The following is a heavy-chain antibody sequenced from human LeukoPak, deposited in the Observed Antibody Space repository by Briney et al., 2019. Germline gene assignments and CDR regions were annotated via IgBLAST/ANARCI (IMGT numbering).Heavy chain of an antibody. CDR2: ISTYSGDT. D-gene: IGHD3-22*01. V-gene: IGHV1-18*01. CDR1: GYTFTSYG. Sequence: ASVKVSCKASGYTFTSYGISWVRQAPGQGLEWMGWISTYSGDTNYAQKFQDRVTMTTDKSTSTAFMELRSLRSDDTAVYYCARDPVHYYDSSGYWRYWGQGTLVTVSS. J-gene: IGHJ4*02. CDR3: ARDPVHYYDSSGYWRY.